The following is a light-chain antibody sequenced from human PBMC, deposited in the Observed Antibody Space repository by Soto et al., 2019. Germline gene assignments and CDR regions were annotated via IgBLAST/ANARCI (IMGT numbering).Light chain of an antibody. CDR1: QTIIRR. Sequence: DVQMTQSPSTLPASVGERATITCRASQTIIRRLAWNQQKPGQPPKLLIYDASRLESGVPSRFSGSGSGTEFALTISGLQPDDFATYYCKQYNSYPWTFGQGTKVEIK. V-gene: IGKV1-5*01. J-gene: IGKJ1*01. CDR2: DAS. CDR3: KQYNSYPWT.